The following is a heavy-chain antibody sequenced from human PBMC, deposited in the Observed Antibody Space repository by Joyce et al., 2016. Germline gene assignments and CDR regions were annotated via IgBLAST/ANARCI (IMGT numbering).Heavy chain of an antibody. CDR2: INPDGSKS. CDR3: AREFKWNWDF. V-gene: IGHV3-7*04. CDR1: GFTCSSHR. Sequence: EVQLVESGGGLVQPGGSPRLSCVASGFTCSSHRRSWVRQAPGKGLEWVDNINPDGSKSTYADSVKGRCIISRDNAKNSLYVQMHSLRAEDTAVYYCAREFKWNWDFWDQGTLVTVSS. J-gene: IGHJ4*02. D-gene: IGHD1-1*01.